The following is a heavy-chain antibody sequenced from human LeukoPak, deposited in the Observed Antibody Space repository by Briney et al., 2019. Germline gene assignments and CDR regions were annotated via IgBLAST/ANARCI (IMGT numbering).Heavy chain of an antibody. CDR2: IHHSGST. D-gene: IGHD3-22*01. J-gene: IGHJ4*02. Sequence: SETLSLTCAVSRGSFSGYYWSWIRQPPGKGLEWMGEIHHSGSTNYNPSLKSRVTISVDTSKNQYSLKLSSVTAADTAVYYCAREGDSSVYYDYWGQGTLVTVSS. CDR3: AREGDSSVYYDY. V-gene: IGHV4-34*01. CDR1: RGSFSGYY.